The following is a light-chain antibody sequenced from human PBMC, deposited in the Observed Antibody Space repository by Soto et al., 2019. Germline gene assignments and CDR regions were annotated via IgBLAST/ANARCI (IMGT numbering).Light chain of an antibody. CDR2: DAS. CDR1: QSVSSS. Sequence: EIVLTQSPATLSLSPGERATLSCRASQSVSSSLGWYQQIPGQAPRLLIYDASNRATVIPARLSGSGSGTDFTLTISSLEPEDFAVYYCQERSNWPRNFGQGTKLEIK. CDR3: QERSNWPRN. J-gene: IGKJ2*01. V-gene: IGKV3-11*01.